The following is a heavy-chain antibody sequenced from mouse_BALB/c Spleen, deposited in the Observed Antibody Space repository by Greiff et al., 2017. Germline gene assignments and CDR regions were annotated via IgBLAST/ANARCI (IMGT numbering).Heavy chain of an antibody. CDR1: GYSITSGYY. Sequence: EVQLQESGPGLVKPSQSLSLTCSVTGYSITSGYYWNWIRQFPGNKLEWMGYISYDGSNNYNPSLKNRISITRDTSKNQFFLKLNSVTTEDTATYYCAIPDSSGYGFAYWGQGTLVTVSA. J-gene: IGHJ3*01. CDR3: AIPDSSGYGFAY. CDR2: ISYDGSN. V-gene: IGHV3-6*02. D-gene: IGHD3-2*01.